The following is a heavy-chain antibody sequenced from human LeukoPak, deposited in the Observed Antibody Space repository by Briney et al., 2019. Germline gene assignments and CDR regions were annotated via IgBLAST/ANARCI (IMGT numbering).Heavy chain of an antibody. CDR3: ARIQAEQWLSSEGVDY. D-gene: IGHD6-19*01. J-gene: IGHJ4*02. CDR2: IYDSGST. V-gene: IGHV4-39*01. Sequence: SETLSLTCTVSGGSIRSSYYYWGWIRQPPGTGLEWIGSIYDSGSTYYNPSLKSRVTISVDTSKNQFSLKLNSVTAADTAVYYCARIQAEQWLSSEGVDYWGQGTLVTVSS. CDR1: GGSIRSSYYY.